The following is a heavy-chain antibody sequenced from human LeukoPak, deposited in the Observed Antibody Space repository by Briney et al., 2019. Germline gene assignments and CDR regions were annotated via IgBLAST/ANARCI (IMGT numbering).Heavy chain of an antibody. V-gene: IGHV1-69*04. J-gene: IGHJ4*02. CDR3: AREGRYDILTGPFDY. Sequence: GASVKVSCKASGGTFSSYAISWVRQAPGQGIEWMGRIIPILGIANYAQKFQGRVTITADKSTSTAYMELSSLRSEDTAVHYCAREGRYDILTGPFDYWGQGTLVTVSS. CDR1: GGTFSSYA. D-gene: IGHD3-9*01. CDR2: IIPILGIA.